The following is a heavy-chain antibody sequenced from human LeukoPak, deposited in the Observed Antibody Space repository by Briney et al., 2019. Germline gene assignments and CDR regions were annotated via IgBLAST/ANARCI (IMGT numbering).Heavy chain of an antibody. D-gene: IGHD3-9*01. Sequence: ASVKVSCKASGYTFTGYYMHWVRQAPGQGLEWMGWISAYNGNTNYTQKLQGRVTMTTDTSTSTAYMELRSLRSDDTAVYYCARDRVRVLRYFDWTNRGAFDIWGQGTMVTVSS. J-gene: IGHJ3*02. V-gene: IGHV1-18*04. CDR3: ARDRVRVLRYFDWTNRGAFDI. CDR1: GYTFTGYY. CDR2: ISAYNGNT.